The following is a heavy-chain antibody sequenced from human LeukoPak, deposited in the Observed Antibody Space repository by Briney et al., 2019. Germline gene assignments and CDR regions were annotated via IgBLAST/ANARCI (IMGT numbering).Heavy chain of an antibody. V-gene: IGHV4-59*01. Sequence: SETLSLTCTVSGGSISNYFWSWIRQPPGKGLECIGYIYYSDSTNYNPSLKSRVTVSVDTSKNQFSLKLSSVTAADTAVYYCARDFTVTETPPGYYYYYMDVWGKGTTVTVSS. CDR3: ARDFTVTETPPGYYYYYMDV. J-gene: IGHJ6*03. CDR2: IYYSDST. CDR1: GGSISNYF. D-gene: IGHD4-17*01.